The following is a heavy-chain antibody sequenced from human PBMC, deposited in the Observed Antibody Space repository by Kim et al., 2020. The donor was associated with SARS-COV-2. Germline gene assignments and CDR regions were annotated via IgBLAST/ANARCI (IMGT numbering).Heavy chain of an antibody. V-gene: IGHV1-46*01. Sequence: YAQKFQGRVTMPRDTSTSTVYMELSSLRSEDTAVYYCARVYGSGLYYFDYWGQGTLVTVSS. D-gene: IGHD3-10*01. CDR3: ARVYGSGLYYFDY. J-gene: IGHJ4*02.